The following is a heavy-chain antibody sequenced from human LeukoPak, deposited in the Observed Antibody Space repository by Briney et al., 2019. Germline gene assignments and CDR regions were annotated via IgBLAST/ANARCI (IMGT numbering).Heavy chain of an antibody. Sequence: SETLSLTCTVSGGSISSYYWSWIRQPPGKGLEWIGYIYYSGSTNYNPSLKSRFTISVDTSKNQFSLKLSSVTAADTAVYYCVRARCSGGSCYSDAFDIWGQGTMVTVSS. CDR1: GGSISSYY. D-gene: IGHD2-15*01. CDR3: VRARCSGGSCYSDAFDI. CDR2: IYYSGST. J-gene: IGHJ3*02. V-gene: IGHV4-59*01.